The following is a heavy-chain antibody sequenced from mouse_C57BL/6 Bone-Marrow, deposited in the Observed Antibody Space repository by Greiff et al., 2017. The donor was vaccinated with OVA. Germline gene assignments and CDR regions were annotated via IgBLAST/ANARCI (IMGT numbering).Heavy chain of an antibody. V-gene: IGHV14-4*01. CDR2: IDPENGGT. CDR1: GYNIKDDC. D-gene: IGHD1-1*01. CDR3: NSDYCSSSPYGYFDV. J-gene: IGHJ1*03. Sequence: VQLQQPGAELVRPGASVKLSRTASGYNIKDDCMHWVKQRPEQGLEWIGWIDPENGGTEYDSKFQGKATITADTSSNTAYLQLSSLTTEDTAVYYCNSDYCSSSPYGYFDVWGTGTTVTVSS.